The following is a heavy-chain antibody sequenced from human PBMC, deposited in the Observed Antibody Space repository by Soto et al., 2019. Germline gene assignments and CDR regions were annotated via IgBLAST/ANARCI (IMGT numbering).Heavy chain of an antibody. CDR2: MNTNRGNT. CDR3: ARGDYYGSGSNPY. V-gene: IGHV1-8*01. CDR1: GYTFTSYD. J-gene: IGHJ4*02. Sequence: QVQLVQSGAEVKKPGASVKVSCKASGYTFTSYDINWVRQATGQGLEWMGGMNTNRGNTGYAQKNQGRDTMTRNTPRSTAYRERSSQRSEDTAVDYCARGDYYGSGSNPYWGQGTLVTVSS. D-gene: IGHD3-10*01.